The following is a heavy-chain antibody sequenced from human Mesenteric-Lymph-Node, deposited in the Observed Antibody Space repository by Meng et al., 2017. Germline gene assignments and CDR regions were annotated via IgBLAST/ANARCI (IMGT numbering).Heavy chain of an antibody. J-gene: IGHJ4*02. D-gene: IGHD2-15*01. CDR2: ISEDGGPI. Sequence: EGQLLESGGGLVQPGGSLRLSCAASGFNFSNDVMSWLRQAPGKGLEWVSSISEDGGPIFYADSVRGRFTISRDNSKKMVYLQMSSLRPDDTALYYCAKSKDSEAGSFDHWGQGTLVTVSS. CDR1: GFNFSNDV. CDR3: AKSKDSEAGSFDH. V-gene: IGHV3-23*01.